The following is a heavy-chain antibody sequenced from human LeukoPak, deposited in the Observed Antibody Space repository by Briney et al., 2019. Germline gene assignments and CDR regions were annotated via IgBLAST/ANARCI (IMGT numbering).Heavy chain of an antibody. J-gene: IGHJ4*02. CDR2: MNPNSGNT. CDR3: ARVLAVAGTSLDY. Sequence: ASVKVSCKASGYTFTSYDVNWVRQATGQGLEWMGWMNPNSGNTGYAQKFQGRVTITRNTSISTAYMELSSLRSEDTAVYYCARVLAVAGTSLDYWGQGTLVTVSS. V-gene: IGHV1-8*03. D-gene: IGHD6-19*01. CDR1: GYTFTSYD.